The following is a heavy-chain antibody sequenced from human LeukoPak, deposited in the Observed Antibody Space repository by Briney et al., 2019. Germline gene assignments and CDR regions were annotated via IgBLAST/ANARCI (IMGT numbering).Heavy chain of an antibody. CDR3: ARDNYRRQLALGGWFDP. D-gene: IGHD6-13*01. CDR1: GGSFSGYY. V-gene: IGHV4-34*01. J-gene: IGHJ5*02. Sequence: SETLSLTCAVYGGSFSGYYWSWIRQPPGKGLEWIGEINHSGSANYNPSLRSRVTISVDTSKNQFSLKLSSVTAADTAVYYCARDNYRRQLALGGWFDPWGQGTLVTVSS. CDR2: INHSGSA.